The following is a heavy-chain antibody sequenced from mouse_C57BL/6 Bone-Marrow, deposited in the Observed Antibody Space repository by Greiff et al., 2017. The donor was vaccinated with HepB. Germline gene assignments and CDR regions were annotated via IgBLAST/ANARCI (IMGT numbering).Heavy chain of an antibody. CDR1: GYTFTDYY. J-gene: IGHJ1*03. V-gene: IGHV1-26*01. Sequence: EVQLQQSGPELVKPGASVKISCKASGYTFTDYYMNWVKQSHGKSLEWIGDINPNNGGTSYNQKFKGKATLTVDKSSSTVYMELRSLTSEDSAVYYCARREEDYDVLGVWYFDVWGTGTTVTVSS. D-gene: IGHD2-4*01. CDR2: INPNNGGT. CDR3: ARREEDYDVLGVWYFDV.